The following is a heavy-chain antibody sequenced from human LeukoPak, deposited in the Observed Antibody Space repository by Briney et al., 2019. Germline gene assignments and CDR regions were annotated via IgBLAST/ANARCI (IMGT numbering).Heavy chain of an antibody. D-gene: IGHD3-16*01. Sequence: GGSLRLSCAASGFTFSSYGMSWVRQAPGKGLEWVSAISGSGTNTYYADSGRGRFTISRDNSKNTLYLQMNSLRAEDTAVYYCAKGPGGVFDYWGQGTLVTVSS. J-gene: IGHJ4*02. CDR1: GFTFSSYG. CDR3: AKGPGGVFDY. CDR2: ISGSGTNT. V-gene: IGHV3-23*01.